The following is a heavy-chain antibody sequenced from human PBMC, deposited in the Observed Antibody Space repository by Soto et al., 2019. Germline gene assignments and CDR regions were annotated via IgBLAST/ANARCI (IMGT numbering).Heavy chain of an antibody. CDR3: ARVSGDSSGYYLYYFDY. Sequence: SETLSLTCTVSGVSIRSYYWSWIRQPPGKGLEWIGCIYYSGSTNYNPSLKSRVNISVDTSKNQFSLKLSSVTAADTDGYYCARVSGDSSGYYLYYFDYWGQGTLVTVSS. D-gene: IGHD3-22*01. J-gene: IGHJ4*02. V-gene: IGHV4-59*01. CDR2: IYYSGST. CDR1: GVSIRSYY.